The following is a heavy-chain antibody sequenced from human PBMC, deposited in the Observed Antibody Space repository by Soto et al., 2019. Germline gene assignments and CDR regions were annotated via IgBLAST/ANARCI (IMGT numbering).Heavy chain of an antibody. V-gene: IGHV3-53*01. J-gene: IGHJ5*02. D-gene: IGHD2-15*01. Sequence: GWSLRLSCALAGFSVSSNYVSWVRQAPGKGLEWVSVHYSGGSTYYADSGQGRFTISRNKSNNTLYLQMRRVRAEDTAVYSCARDRHPRGTVCAASPVDHCGPGRQVTVAS. CDR2: HYSGGST. CDR3: ARDRHPRGTVCAASPVDH. CDR1: GFSVSSNY.